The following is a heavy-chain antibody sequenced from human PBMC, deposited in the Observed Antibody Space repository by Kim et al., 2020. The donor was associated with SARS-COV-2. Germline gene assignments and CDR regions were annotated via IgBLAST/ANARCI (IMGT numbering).Heavy chain of an antibody. CDR1: GFTFSSYE. D-gene: IGHD4-17*01. Sequence: GGSLRLSCAASGFTFSSYEMNWVRQAPGKGLEWVSYISSSGSTIYYADSVKGRFTISRDNAKNSLYLQMNSLRAEDTAVYYCARPYNDYGDSETDFDLWGRGTRVTVSSGESHCSPLPVFFYGDSETDFDLWGRGTLVTVSS. CDR3: ARPYNDYGDSETDFDLWGRGTRVTVSSGESHCSPLPVFFYGDSETDFDL. CDR2: ISSSGSTI. J-gene: IGHJ2*01. V-gene: IGHV3-48*03.